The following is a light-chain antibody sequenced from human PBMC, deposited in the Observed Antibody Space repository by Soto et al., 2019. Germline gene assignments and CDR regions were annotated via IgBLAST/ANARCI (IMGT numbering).Light chain of an antibody. CDR1: SSNIGAGYD. Sequence: QSVLTQPPSVSGAPGQRVTISCTGSSSNIGAGYDVHWYQQLPGTAPKLLIYGNSNRPSGVPDRFSGSKSGTPASLAITGLQAEDEADFYCQSHDSSLSAYVFGTGTKVTVL. V-gene: IGLV1-40*01. J-gene: IGLJ1*01. CDR2: GNS. CDR3: QSHDSSLSAYV.